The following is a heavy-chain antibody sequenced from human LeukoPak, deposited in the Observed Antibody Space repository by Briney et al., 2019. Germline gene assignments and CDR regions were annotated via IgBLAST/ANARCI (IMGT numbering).Heavy chain of an antibody. J-gene: IGHJ6*02. Sequence: GGSLRLSCAASGFTFDDYAMHWVRQAPGKGLEWVSGISWNSGSIGYADFVKGRFTISRDNAKNSLYLQMNSLRAEDTALYYCAKDRLAARPAYYYYGMDVWGQGTTVTVSS. CDR1: GFTFDDYA. D-gene: IGHD6-6*01. CDR3: AKDRLAARPAYYYYGMDV. CDR2: ISWNSGSI. V-gene: IGHV3-9*01.